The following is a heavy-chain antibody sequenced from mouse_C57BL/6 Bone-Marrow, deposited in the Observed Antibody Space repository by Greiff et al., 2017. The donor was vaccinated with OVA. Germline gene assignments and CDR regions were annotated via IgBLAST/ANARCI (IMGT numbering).Heavy chain of an antibody. CDR1: GYTFTSYW. D-gene: IGHD2-3*01. CDR3: ARVDGYWFAY. Sequence: VQLQQPGAELVKPGASVTLSCKASGYTFTSYWMHWVKQRPGQGLEWIGMIHPNSGSTNYNEKFKSKATLTVDKSSSTAYMQLSSLTSEDSAVYYCARVDGYWFAYWGQGTLVTVSA. V-gene: IGHV1-64*01. J-gene: IGHJ3*01. CDR2: IHPNSGST.